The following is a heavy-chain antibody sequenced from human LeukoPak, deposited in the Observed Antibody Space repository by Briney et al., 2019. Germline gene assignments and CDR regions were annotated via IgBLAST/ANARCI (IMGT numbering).Heavy chain of an antibody. CDR1: GYSFTSYW. D-gene: IGHD6-13*01. V-gene: IGHV5-51*01. J-gene: IGHJ4*02. CDR2: IYPADSDT. CDR3: ARQIDFPGRRTAYSINKGFHY. Sequence: GESLKISCKGSGYSFTSYWIGWVRQMPGKGLGWMGIIYPADSDTRYSPSFKGQVTISADKSISTAYLQWSSLKASDTAMYYCARQIDFPGRRTAYSINKGFHYWGQGTLVTVSS.